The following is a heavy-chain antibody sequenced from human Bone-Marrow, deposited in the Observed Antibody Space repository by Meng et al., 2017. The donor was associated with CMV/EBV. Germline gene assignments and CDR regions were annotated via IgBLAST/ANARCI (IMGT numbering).Heavy chain of an antibody. CDR2: ISGSGGST. J-gene: IGHJ4*02. Sequence: GESLKISCAASGFTFSSYAMSWVRQAPGKGLEWVSAISGSGGSTYYADSVKGRFTISRDNSKNTLYLQMNSLRAEDTAVYYCAEVVEYSISSYGFDYWGQGTLVTVSS. CDR1: GFTFSSYA. D-gene: IGHD6-6*01. CDR3: AEVVEYSISSYGFDY. V-gene: IGHV3-23*01.